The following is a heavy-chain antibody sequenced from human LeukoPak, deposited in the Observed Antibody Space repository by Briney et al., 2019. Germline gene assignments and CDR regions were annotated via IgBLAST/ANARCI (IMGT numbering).Heavy chain of an antibody. CDR1: GFTFSSYS. Sequence: GGSLRLSCAASGFTFSSYSMNWVRQAPGKGLEWVAVISYDGSNKYYADSVKGRFTISRDNSKNTLYLQMNSLRAEDTAVYYCAKDWSGGNSYYGMDVWGQGTTVTVSS. CDR3: AKDWSGGNSYYGMDV. V-gene: IGHV3-30*18. CDR2: ISYDGSNK. J-gene: IGHJ6*02. D-gene: IGHD4-23*01.